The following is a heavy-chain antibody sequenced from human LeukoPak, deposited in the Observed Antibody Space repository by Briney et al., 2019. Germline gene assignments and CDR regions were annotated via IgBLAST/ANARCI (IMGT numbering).Heavy chain of an antibody. V-gene: IGHV4-59*08. CDR1: GGSLSSYY. Sequence: PSETLSLTCTVSGGSLSSYYWSWIRQPPGKGLEWIGYIYYSGSTNYNPSLKSRVTISVDTSKNQFSLNLNSVTAADTAVYYCAGGARYCSSTSRYADFDYWGQGTLVTVSS. CDR3: AGGARYCSSTSRYADFDY. CDR2: IYYSGST. D-gene: IGHD2-2*01. J-gene: IGHJ4*02.